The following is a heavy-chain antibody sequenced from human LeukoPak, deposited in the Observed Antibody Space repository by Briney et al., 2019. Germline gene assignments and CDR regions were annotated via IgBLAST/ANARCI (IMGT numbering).Heavy chain of an antibody. Sequence: GGSLRLSCEASGFTFSSYAMSWVRRATGKGLEWVSAISGSGGSTYNADSVKGRFTISRDNSKNTLYLQMNSLRAEDTAMYYVSRGSIVGTILPFDYWGQGTLVTVSS. D-gene: IGHD2-21*01. V-gene: IGHV3-23*01. CDR2: ISGSGGST. J-gene: IGHJ4*02. CDR3: SRGSIVGTILPFDY. CDR1: GFTFSSYA.